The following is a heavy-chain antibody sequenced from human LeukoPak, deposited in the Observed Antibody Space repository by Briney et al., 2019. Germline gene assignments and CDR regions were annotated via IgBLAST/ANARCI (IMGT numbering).Heavy chain of an antibody. CDR3: ARERLREGYDY. V-gene: IGHV4-31*03. D-gene: IGHD2-15*01. J-gene: IGHJ4*02. CDR1: GGSISSGGYY. Sequence: PSETLSLTCTVSGGSISSGGYYWSWIRQHPGKGLEWIGYIYYSGSTYYNPSLKSRVTISVDTSKNQFSLKLSSVTAADTAVYYCARERLREGYDYWGQGTLVTVSS. CDR2: IYYSGST.